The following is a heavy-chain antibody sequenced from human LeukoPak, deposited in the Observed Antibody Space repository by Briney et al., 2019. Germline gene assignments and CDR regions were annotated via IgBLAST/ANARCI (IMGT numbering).Heavy chain of an antibody. Sequence: GRSLRLSCAASGFTFSSYGMHWVRQAPGKGLEWVAVIWYDGSKKYYADSVKGRFTMSRDNSKNTLYLQLTSLRAEDTAVYYCARDLHSSGWHVGSAGYWGQGTLVTVSS. CDR2: IWYDGSKK. CDR1: GFTFSSYG. CDR3: ARDLHSSGWHVGSAGY. V-gene: IGHV3-33*01. J-gene: IGHJ4*02. D-gene: IGHD6-19*01.